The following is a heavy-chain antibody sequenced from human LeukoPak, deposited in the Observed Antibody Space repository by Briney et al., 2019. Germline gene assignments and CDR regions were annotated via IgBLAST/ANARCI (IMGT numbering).Heavy chain of an antibody. CDR1: GFTFSGYA. Sequence: GGSLRLSCAASGFTFSGYAMSWVRQAPGKGLEWVSTISGGSSGSTYYADSVKGRFTISRDGSKNTLFLQMNSLRAEDTAVYYCAKAASRFWDCTGGSCSGYFFDYWGQGTLVTVSS. D-gene: IGHD2-15*01. CDR3: AKAASRFWDCTGGSCSGYFFDY. CDR2: ISGGSSGST. V-gene: IGHV3-23*01. J-gene: IGHJ4*02.